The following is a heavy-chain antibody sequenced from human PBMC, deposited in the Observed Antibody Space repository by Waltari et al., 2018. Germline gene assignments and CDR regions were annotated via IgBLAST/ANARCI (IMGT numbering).Heavy chain of an antibody. CDR3: ARGYVGAFDM. Sequence: EVQVVESGGGLVKPGGSLRRSCAASGFTFTNFHMAWVRQPPGKGLEWVASIKQDGSAKYYVDSVRGRFTISRDNAKNSLFLQMNSLRAEDTAVYYCARGYVGAFDMWGQGTMVTVSS. CDR1: GFTFTNFH. V-gene: IGHV3-7*01. CDR2: IKQDGSAK. D-gene: IGHD1-20*01. J-gene: IGHJ3*02.